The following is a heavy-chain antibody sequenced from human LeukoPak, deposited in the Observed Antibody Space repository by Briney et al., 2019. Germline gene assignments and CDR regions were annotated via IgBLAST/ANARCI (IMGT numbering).Heavy chain of an antibody. D-gene: IGHD6-6*01. J-gene: IGHJ4*02. CDR3: AKHHRMAARLVYFDY. V-gene: IGHV3-23*01. CDR1: GFTFSTYA. CDR2: ISGSDDGT. Sequence: GGSLRLSCAASGFTFSTYAMSWVRQIPGKGLEWVSAISGSDDGTYYADSVKGRFTISRDNSKNTLYLQMNSLRVEDTAVYYCAKHHRMAARLVYFDYWGQGTLVTVSS.